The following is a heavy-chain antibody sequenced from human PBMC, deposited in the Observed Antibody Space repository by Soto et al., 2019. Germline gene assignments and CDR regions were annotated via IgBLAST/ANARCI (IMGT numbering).Heavy chain of an antibody. V-gene: IGHV4-34*01. CDR1: GGSSTDYN. CDR3: ARSRVEYSSSPFDY. Sequence: QVQLHQWGAGLLKPSETLSLTCAVYGGSSTDYNWSWICQPPGKGLEWIGEINHSGGTNYNPSLKGRVTISVDTSKNQFSLKLTSVAAADTAVYYCARSRVEYSSSPFDYWGQGTLVTVSS. D-gene: IGHD6-6*01. J-gene: IGHJ4*02. CDR2: INHSGGT.